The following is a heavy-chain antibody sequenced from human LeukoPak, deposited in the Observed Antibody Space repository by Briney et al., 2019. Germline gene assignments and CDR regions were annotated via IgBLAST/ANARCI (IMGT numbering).Heavy chain of an antibody. CDR2: ISGSGGST. CDR1: GFTFSNYA. D-gene: IGHD3-9*01. J-gene: IGHJ4*02. Sequence: PGGSLRLSCAASGFTFSNYAMSWVRQAPGKGLEWVSAISGSGGSTYYADSVKGRFTISRDNSTNTLYLQMNSLRAEDTAVYYCARGANLRYFAWLHFDYWGQGTLVTVSS. CDR3: ARGANLRYFAWLHFDY. V-gene: IGHV3-23*01.